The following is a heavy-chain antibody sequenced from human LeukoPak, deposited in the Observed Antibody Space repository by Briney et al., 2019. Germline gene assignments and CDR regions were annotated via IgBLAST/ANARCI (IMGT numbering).Heavy chain of an antibody. CDR1: GFTFSSYW. CDR3: ARAPSEIGGYYPEYFRH. V-gene: IGHV3-74*01. CDR2: IKSDGST. Sequence: GSLILSCAASGFTFSSYWMHWVRPAPGKGLVWVSRIKSDGSTNYADSVKGRFTISRDNAKNTRSLQMNSLRAEDTGVYYCARAPSEIGGYYPEYFRHWGQGTLVTVSS. J-gene: IGHJ1*01. D-gene: IGHD3-22*01.